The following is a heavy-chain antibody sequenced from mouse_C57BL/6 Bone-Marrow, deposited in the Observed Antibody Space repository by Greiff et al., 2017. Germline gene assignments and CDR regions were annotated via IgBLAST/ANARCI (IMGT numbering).Heavy chain of an antibody. D-gene: IGHD2-12*01. CDR1: GYTFTSYW. Sequence: QVQLQQPGAELVKPGASVKMSCKASGYTFTSYWITWVKQRPGQGLEWIGDLYPGSGSTNYNEKFKSKATLTVDKSSSKAYMQLSSLTSEDSAVYYCARDSYYWFADWGQGTLVTVSA. J-gene: IGHJ3*01. CDR3: ARDSYYWFAD. CDR2: LYPGSGST. V-gene: IGHV1-55*01.